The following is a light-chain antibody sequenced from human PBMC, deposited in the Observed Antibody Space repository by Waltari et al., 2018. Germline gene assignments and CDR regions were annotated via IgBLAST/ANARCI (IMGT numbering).Light chain of an antibody. V-gene: IGLV1-44*01. CDR1: SSNTGPKT. CDR3: AAWDGRLDAWV. J-gene: IGLJ3*02. CDR2: NNN. Sequence: QSVLTQPPSASGTPGQRVTISCSGSSSNTGPKTVNWYQHLPGTAPKLLIYNNNQGPSGVPDRFSGSKSGTSASLAISGLQSEDEADYYCAAWDGRLDAWVFGGGTKLTVL.